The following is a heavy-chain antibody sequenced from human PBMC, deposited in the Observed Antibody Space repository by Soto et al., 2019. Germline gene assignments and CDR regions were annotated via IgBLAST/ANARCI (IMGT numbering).Heavy chain of an antibody. V-gene: IGHV1-69*13. Sequence: SVKVSCKASGGTFSSYAISWVRQAPGQGLEWMGGIIPIFGTANYAQKFQGRVTITADESTSTAYMELSSLRSEDTAVYYCARDGAVAGTGPCDYWGQGTLVTVSS. CDR1: GGTFSSYA. CDR3: ARDGAVAGTGPCDY. D-gene: IGHD6-19*01. CDR2: IIPIFGTA. J-gene: IGHJ4*02.